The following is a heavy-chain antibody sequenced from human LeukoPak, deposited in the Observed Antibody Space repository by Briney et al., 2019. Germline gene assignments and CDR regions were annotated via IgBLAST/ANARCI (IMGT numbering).Heavy chain of an antibody. CDR1: GFTFSSYA. CDR2: ISSNGGST. V-gene: IGHV3-64*01. J-gene: IGHJ1*01. D-gene: IGHD2-2*01. Sequence: GGSLRLSCAASGFTFSSYAMHWVRQAPGKGLEYVSAISSNGGSTYYANSVKGRFTISRDNSKNTLYLQMGSLRAEDMAVYYCARGNTCSSTSCYFYFQHWGQGTLVTVSS. CDR3: ARGNTCSSTSCYFYFQH.